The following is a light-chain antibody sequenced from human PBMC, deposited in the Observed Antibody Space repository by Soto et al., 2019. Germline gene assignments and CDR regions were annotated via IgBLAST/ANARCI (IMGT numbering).Light chain of an antibody. V-gene: IGKV2-28*01. Sequence: DIVMTQSPLSLPVTPGEPASISCRSSQSLLHSNGYNYLDWYLQKPGQSPQLLIYLGSNRASGVTDRFTRSGSGTDFTLKISRVDAEEVGVEYCMHPGEAWTFGQGTKVEIK. CDR1: QSLLHSNGYNY. CDR3: MHPGEAWT. CDR2: LGS. J-gene: IGKJ1*01.